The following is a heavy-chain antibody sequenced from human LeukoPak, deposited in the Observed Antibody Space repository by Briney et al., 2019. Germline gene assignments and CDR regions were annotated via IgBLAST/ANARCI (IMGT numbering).Heavy chain of an antibody. D-gene: IGHD4-17*01. J-gene: IGHJ6*02. CDR2: IYSGGST. CDR1: GFTVSSNY. Sequence: GSLRLSCAASGFTVSSNYMSWVRQAPGKGLEWVSVIYSGGSTYYADSVKSRFTISRDNSKNTLYLQMNSLRAEDTAVYYRARPTTVTISGMDVWGQGTTVTVSS. V-gene: IGHV3-66*04. CDR3: ARPTTVTISGMDV.